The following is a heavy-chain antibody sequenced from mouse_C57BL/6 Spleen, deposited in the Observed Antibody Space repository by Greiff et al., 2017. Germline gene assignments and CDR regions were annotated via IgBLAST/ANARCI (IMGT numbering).Heavy chain of an antibody. CDR2: IYPGDGDT. D-gene: IGHD1-1*01. Sequence: QVQLQQSGPELVKPGASVKISCKASGYAFSSSWMNWVKQRPGKGLEWIGRIYPGDGDTNYNGKFKGKATLTADKSSSTAYMQLSSLTSEDSAVYFCARQLLRLYSDYWGQGTTLTVSS. V-gene: IGHV1-82*01. CDR1: GYAFSSSW. J-gene: IGHJ2*01. CDR3: ARQLLRLYSDY.